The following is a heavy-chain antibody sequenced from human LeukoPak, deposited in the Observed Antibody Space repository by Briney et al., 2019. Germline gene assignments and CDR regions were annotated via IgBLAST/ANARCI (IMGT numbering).Heavy chain of an antibody. D-gene: IGHD3-22*01. CDR1: GFTFSNYA. Sequence: GGSLRLSCAASGFTFSNYAMTWVRQAPGKGLEWVSSLSSRSRYIYYADSLKGRFTISRDNAKNSLYLQMNSLRAEDTAVYYCARDQSYYYDSSEVRFDYWGQGTLVTVSS. CDR3: ARDQSYYYDSSEVRFDY. V-gene: IGHV3-21*01. CDR2: LSSRSRYI. J-gene: IGHJ4*02.